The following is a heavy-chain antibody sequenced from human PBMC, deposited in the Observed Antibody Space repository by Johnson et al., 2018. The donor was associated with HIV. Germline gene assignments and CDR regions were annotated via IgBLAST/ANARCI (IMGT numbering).Heavy chain of an antibody. D-gene: IGHD1-26*01. CDR1: GFTFSNYA. Sequence: VQLVESGGGLTQAGGSLRLSCAASGFTFSNYAMSWVRQAPGKGLEWVANIKQDGSEKYYVDSVKGRFNISRDNAKNSLFLQMNSLRAEDTALYYCARRGWELWTTQNAFDIWGQGTMVIVSS. J-gene: IGHJ3*02. CDR3: ARRGWELWTTQNAFDI. CDR2: IKQDGSEK. V-gene: IGHV3-7*03.